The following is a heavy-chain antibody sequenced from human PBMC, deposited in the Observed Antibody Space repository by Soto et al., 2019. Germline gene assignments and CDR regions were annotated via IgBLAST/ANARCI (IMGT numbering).Heavy chain of an antibody. Sequence: PGGSLRLSCAASGFTVSSYAMSWVRQAPGKGLEWVSAISGSGGSTYYADSVKGRFTISRDNSKNTLYLQMNSLRAEDTAVYYCAKDFQGRYSSRYLYYFDHWCQGTLVTVSS. CDR1: GFTVSSYA. CDR3: AKDFQGRYSSRYLYYFDH. CDR2: ISGSGGST. V-gene: IGHV3-23*01. J-gene: IGHJ4*02. D-gene: IGHD3-22*01.